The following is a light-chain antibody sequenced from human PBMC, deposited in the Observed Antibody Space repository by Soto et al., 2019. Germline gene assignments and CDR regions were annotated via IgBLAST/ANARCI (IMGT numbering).Light chain of an antibody. V-gene: IGKV3D-15*01. Sequence: PVARVTLSCRASQSVSSSNLTWHQQKPGQAPRLLIYGAPTRATGIPARLSGSGSGTDFTLTISGLQPEDFAVYYCQQYNNWPPVTFGQGTKVDIK. CDR1: QSVSSSN. CDR2: GAP. CDR3: QQYNNWPPVT. J-gene: IGKJ1*01.